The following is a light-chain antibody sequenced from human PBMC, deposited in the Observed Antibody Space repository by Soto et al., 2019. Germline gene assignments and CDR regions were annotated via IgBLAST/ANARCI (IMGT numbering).Light chain of an antibody. CDR2: KAS. J-gene: IGKJ1*01. CDR3: QHYNSYSEA. CDR1: QTISSW. V-gene: IGKV1-5*03. Sequence: DIQMTQSPSTLSGSVGDRVTITCRASQTISSWLAWYQQKPGKAPKLLIYKASTLKSGVPSRFSGSGSGTEFTLTISSRQSDDFATYCCQHYNSYSEAFGQGTKVDIK.